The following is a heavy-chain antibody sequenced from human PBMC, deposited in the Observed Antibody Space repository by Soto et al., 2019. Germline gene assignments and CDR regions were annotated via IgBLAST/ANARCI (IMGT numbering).Heavy chain of an antibody. CDR2: INQDGSEK. Sequence: EVQLMESGGGLVQPGGSLRLSCAASGFTFSTYWMDWVRQTPGKGLEWVANINQDGSEKNYVDSVKGRFTIYRDNAKNSLYLQMSSLTAHDAALYYWSRSLTSWGQGTLVTVSS. J-gene: IGHJ5*02. CDR3: SRSLTS. V-gene: IGHV3-7*01. CDR1: GFTFSTYW.